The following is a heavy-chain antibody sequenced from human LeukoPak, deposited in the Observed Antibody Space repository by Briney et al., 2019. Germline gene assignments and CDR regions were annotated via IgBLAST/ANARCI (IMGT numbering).Heavy chain of an antibody. J-gene: IGHJ4*02. CDR3: ARSRQYYDILTGYQYYFDY. Sequence: SETLSLTCTVSGGSISSYYWSWIRQPAGKGLEWIGRIYTSGSTNYNPSLKSRVTMSVDTSKNQFSLKLSSVTAADTAVYYCARSRQYYDILTGYQYYFDYWGQGTLVTVSS. CDR1: GGSISSYY. V-gene: IGHV4-4*07. D-gene: IGHD3-9*01. CDR2: IYTSGST.